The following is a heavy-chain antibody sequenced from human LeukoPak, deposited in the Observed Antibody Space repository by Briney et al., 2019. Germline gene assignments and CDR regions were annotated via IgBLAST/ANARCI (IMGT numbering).Heavy chain of an antibody. CDR3: ARDGPGSSGYPRPYYFDY. Sequence: SQTLSLTCTVSGGSISGGGYYWNWIRQHPKKGLEWIGYIYYTGSTYYNPSLKSRVSVSVDTLKNQFSLRLSSVTAADTAVYYCARDGPGSSGYPRPYYFDYWGQGTLVTVSS. D-gene: IGHD3-22*01. CDR1: GGSISGGGYY. J-gene: IGHJ4*02. V-gene: IGHV4-31*03. CDR2: IYYTGST.